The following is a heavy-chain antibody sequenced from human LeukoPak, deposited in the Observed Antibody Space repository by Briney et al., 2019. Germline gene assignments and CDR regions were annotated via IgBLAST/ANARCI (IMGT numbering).Heavy chain of an antibody. V-gene: IGHV1-2*04. D-gene: IGHD1-26*01. CDR3: ARAGKGGGSYRIAEYFQH. CDR2: INPNSGGT. J-gene: IGHJ1*01. Sequence: ASVKVSRKASGYTFTSYDVNWVRQATGQGLEWMGWINPNSGGTNYAQKFQGWVTMTRDTSISTAYMELSRLRSDDTAVYYCARAGKGGGSYRIAEYFQHWGQGTLVTVSS. CDR1: GYTFTSYD.